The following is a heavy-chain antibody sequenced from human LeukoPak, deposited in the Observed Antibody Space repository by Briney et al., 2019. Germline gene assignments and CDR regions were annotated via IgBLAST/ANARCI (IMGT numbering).Heavy chain of an antibody. CDR3: ARARRGSNTYYYGMDV. CDR1: GGSISSGGYS. Sequence: SETLSLTCAVSGGSISSGGYSWSWNRQPPGKGLEWIGYIYHSGSTYYNPSLKSRVTISVDRSKNQFSLKLSSVTAADTAVYYCARARRGSNTYYYGMDVWGKGTTVTVSS. V-gene: IGHV4-30-2*01. D-gene: IGHD2-15*01. CDR2: IYHSGST. J-gene: IGHJ6*04.